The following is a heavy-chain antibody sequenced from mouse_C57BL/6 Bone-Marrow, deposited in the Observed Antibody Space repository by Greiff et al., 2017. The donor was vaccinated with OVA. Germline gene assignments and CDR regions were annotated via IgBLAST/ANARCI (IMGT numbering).Heavy chain of an antibody. Sequence: VQLQQSGPELVKPGDSVKISCKASGYSFTGYFMNWVMQSHGKSLEWIGRINPYNGDTFYNQKFKGKATLTVDKSSITAHMELRSLTSEDSAVYYCARRAGVYAMDYWGQGTSVTVSS. J-gene: IGHJ4*01. V-gene: IGHV1-20*01. CDR2: INPYNGDT. CDR3: ARRAGVYAMDY. D-gene: IGHD3-3*01. CDR1: GYSFTGYF.